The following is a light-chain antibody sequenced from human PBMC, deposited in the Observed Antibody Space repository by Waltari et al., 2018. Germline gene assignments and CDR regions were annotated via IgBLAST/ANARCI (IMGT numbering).Light chain of an antibody. V-gene: IGKV3-11*01. J-gene: IGKJ4*01. Sequence: DIVLTQSPAILSLSPGERASLSCRASQSVTNYLAWYQPKPGQAPRLLIYDPSTRATGIPARFSGSGFGTAFTLTISSLGPEDFAVYYGRRRRAWPLTSGGGTKVGSN. CDR2: DPS. CDR1: QSVTNY. CDR3: RRRRAWPLT.